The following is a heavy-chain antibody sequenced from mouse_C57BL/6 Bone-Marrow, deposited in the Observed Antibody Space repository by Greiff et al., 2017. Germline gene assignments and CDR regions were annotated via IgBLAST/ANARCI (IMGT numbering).Heavy chain of an antibody. CDR1: GYSITSGYY. J-gene: IGHJ2*01. CDR2: ISYDGSN. D-gene: IGHD2-5*01. CDR3: ARGGYSNVFDY. V-gene: IGHV3-6*01. Sequence: EVKLMESGPGLVKPSQSLSLTCSVTGYSITSGYYWNWIRQFPENKLEWMGYISYDGSNNYNPSLKNRISITRDTSKNQFFLKLNSVTTEDTATYYCARGGYSNVFDYWGQGTTLTVSS.